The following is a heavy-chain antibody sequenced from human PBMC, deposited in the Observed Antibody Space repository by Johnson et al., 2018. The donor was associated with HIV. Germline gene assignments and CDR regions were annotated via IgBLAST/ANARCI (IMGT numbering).Heavy chain of an antibody. V-gene: IGHV3-11*04. CDR2: ISSSCSTI. Sequence: QVQLVESGGGLVQPGGSLRLSCAASGFTFSDYYMSWIRQAPGKGLEWVSYISSSCSTIYYADSVKGRFTISRDNAKNSLFLQMNSLRAEDTAVYYCARDSTPWGDDYVDYAFDIWGQGTMVTVSP. J-gene: IGHJ3*02. CDR3: ARDSTPWGDDYVDYAFDI. D-gene: IGHD4-17*01. CDR1: GFTFSDYY.